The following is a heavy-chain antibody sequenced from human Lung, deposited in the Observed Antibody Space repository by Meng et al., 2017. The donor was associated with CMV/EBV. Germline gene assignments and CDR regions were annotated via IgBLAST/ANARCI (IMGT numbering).Heavy chain of an antibody. J-gene: IGHJ4*02. CDR3: ARVVTALWGYYFDY. CDR1: GGSISSSIW. V-gene: IGHV4-4*02. Sequence: VQLQESGLGSVKPAGNLSVTGAVSGGSISSSIWWSWVRQPPGKGLEWIGEIYHSGSTNYNPSLKSRVTISVDKSKNQFSLKLSSVTAADTAVYYCARVVTALWGYYFDYWGQGTLVTVSS. CDR2: IYHSGST. D-gene: IGHD2-21*02.